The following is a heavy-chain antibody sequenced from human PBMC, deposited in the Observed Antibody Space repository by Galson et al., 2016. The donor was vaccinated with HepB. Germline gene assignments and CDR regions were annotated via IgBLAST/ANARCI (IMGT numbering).Heavy chain of an antibody. CDR1: GISFSNYW. Sequence: SLRFSCAASGISFSNYWMTWVRQAPGKGLEWVANIKEDGSVKYYVDSVKGRFIISRDNAKNALYLQLNSLRAEDTAVYYCARDVNYGIFDRWGQGTLVTVSS. J-gene: IGHJ4*02. V-gene: IGHV3-7*01. CDR2: IKEDGSVK. D-gene: IGHD3-10*01. CDR3: ARDVNYGIFDR.